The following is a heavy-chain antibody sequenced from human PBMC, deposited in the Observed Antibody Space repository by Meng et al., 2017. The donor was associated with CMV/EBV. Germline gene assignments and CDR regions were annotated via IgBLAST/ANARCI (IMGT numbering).Heavy chain of an antibody. CDR3: ARGGRYYYDSSGYCDY. V-gene: IGHV1-18*01. CDR2: ISPYTGNT. D-gene: IGHD3-22*01. CDR1: GYIFTSYG. J-gene: IGHJ4*02. Sequence: AKQRWTLCQVPRKASGYIFTSYGISWVRQAHGKGLEWMGWISPYTGNTNYAQKLQGRVTMTTDTSTSTAYMELRSLRSDDTAVYYCARGGRYYYDSSGYCDYWGQGTLVTVSS.